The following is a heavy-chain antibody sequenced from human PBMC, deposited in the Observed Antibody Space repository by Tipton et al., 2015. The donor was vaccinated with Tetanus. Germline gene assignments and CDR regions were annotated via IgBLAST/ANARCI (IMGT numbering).Heavy chain of an antibody. CDR3: VRRWFGTQYYFGMDV. J-gene: IGHJ6*02. Sequence: GSLRLSCEASGFTFSSHWMSWVHQVPGKGLEWVANINQDGSAEFYVDSVKGRFTISRDNSKNSLSLQMNSLRADDTAVYYCVRRWFGTQYYFGMDVWGQGTTVTVSS. CDR2: INQDGSAE. D-gene: IGHD2/OR15-2a*01. CDR1: GFTFSSHW. V-gene: IGHV3-7*01.